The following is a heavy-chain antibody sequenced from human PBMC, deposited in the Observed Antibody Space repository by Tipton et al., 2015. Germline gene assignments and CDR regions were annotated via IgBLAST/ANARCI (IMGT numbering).Heavy chain of an antibody. V-gene: IGHV4-61*01. CDR1: GASISRGSV. D-gene: IGHD5-24*01. Sequence: TLSLTCTVSGASISRGSVWGWIRQPPGKGLEWIGYISYSGSTHYNPSLKSRVAISVDTSKNQFSLTLKSVTAADTAVYYCARDLEHGMDVWGQGTTVTVSS. CDR3: ARDLEHGMDV. J-gene: IGHJ6*02. CDR2: ISYSGST.